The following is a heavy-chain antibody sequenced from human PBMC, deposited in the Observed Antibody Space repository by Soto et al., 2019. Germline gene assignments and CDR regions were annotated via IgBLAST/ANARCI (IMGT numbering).Heavy chain of an antibody. Sequence: TEPLSLTCTVSGGSISSSSYYWGWIRQPPGKGLEWIGSIYYSGSTYYNPSLKSRVTISVDTSKNQFSLKLSSVTAADTAVYYCAAGAVRYYYGMDVWGQGITVTVCS. J-gene: IGHJ6*02. CDR1: GGSISSSSYY. CDR3: AAGAVRYYYGMDV. CDR2: IYYSGST. V-gene: IGHV4-39*01. D-gene: IGHD4-17*01.